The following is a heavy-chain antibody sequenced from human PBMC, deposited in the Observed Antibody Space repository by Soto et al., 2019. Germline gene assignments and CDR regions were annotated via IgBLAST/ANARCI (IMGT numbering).Heavy chain of an antibody. CDR1: GGSISSYY. CDR2: IYYSGST. CDR3: ARRYGYSFDY. V-gene: IGHV4-59*08. J-gene: IGHJ4*02. Sequence: QVQLQESGPGLVKPSEILSVTCTVSGGSISSYYWSWIRQPPGKGLEWIGYIYYSGSTNYNPSLKSRVTISVDTSKNQFSLKLSSVTAADTAAYYCARRYGYSFDYWGQGTLVTVSS. D-gene: IGHD1-1*01.